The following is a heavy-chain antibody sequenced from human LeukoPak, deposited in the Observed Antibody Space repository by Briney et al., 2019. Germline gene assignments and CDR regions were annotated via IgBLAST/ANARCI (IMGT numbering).Heavy chain of an antibody. D-gene: IGHD3-3*01. CDR2: IRYDGSNN. CDR1: GFTFSSYG. Sequence: GGSLRLSCAASGFTFSSYGMHWVRQAPGKGLGWVAFIRYDGSNNYYADSVKGRFTISRDNSKNTLYLQMNSLRAEDTAVYYCAKDHYDFWSGYNYYYYYYMDVWGKGTTVTVSS. J-gene: IGHJ6*03. V-gene: IGHV3-30*02. CDR3: AKDHYDFWSGYNYYYYYYMDV.